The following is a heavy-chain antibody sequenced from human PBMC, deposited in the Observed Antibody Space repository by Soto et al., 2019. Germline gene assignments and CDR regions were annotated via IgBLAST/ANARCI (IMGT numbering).Heavy chain of an antibody. D-gene: IGHD5-12*01. CDR3: ARDLATSSGYYYGIAV. Sequence: QVQLQESGPGLVKPSETLSLTCTVSGGSISSYYWSWIRQPPGKGLEWIGYIYYSGSTHYNPSLKSRVTISVDTSKSHFALKLSSVTAADTAVYYCARDLATSSGYYYGIAVWGQGTTVTVSS. CDR1: GGSISSYY. J-gene: IGHJ6*02. CDR2: IYYSGST. V-gene: IGHV4-59*01.